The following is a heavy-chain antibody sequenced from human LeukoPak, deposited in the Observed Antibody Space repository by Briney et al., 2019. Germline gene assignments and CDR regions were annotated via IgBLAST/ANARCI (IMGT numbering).Heavy chain of an antibody. D-gene: IGHD2-15*01. CDR3: ARVKSGVVAATHWFDP. V-gene: IGHV3-11*04. J-gene: IGHJ5*02. CDR2: ISSSGSTI. CDR1: GFTFSDYY. Sequence: GGSLRLSCAASGFTFSDYYMSWIRQAPGKGLEWVSYISSSGSTIYYADSVKGRFTISRDNAKNSLYLQMNSLRAEDTAVYHCARVKSGVVAATHWFDPWGQGTLVTVSS.